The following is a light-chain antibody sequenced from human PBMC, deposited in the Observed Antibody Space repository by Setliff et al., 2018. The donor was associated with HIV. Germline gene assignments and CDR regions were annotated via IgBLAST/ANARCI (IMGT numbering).Light chain of an antibody. CDR1: NSDVGGYNY. CDR2: EVS. J-gene: IGLJ1*01. CDR3: SSYTNTNTGA. V-gene: IGLV2-14*01. Sequence: QSALTQPASVSGSPGQSITISCTGSNSDVGGYNYVSWYQQHPGKAPKLMIYEVSNRPSGVSNRFSGSKSGNTASLTISGLQAEDEADYYCSSYTNTNTGAFGTGTKVTVL.